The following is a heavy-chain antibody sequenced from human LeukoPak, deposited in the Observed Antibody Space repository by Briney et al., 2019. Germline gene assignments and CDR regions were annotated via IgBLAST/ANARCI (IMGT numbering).Heavy chain of an antibody. CDR2: INHSGST. CDR3: ARAAGTIFIRSDY. V-gene: IGHV4-34*01. J-gene: IGHJ4*02. Sequence: SETLSLTCAVYGGSFSGYYWSWIRQPPGKGLEWIGEINHSGSTNYNPSLKSRVTISVDTSKNQFSLKLSSVTAADTAVYYCARAAGTIFIRSDYWGQGTLVTVSS. D-gene: IGHD6-19*01. CDR1: GGSFSGYY.